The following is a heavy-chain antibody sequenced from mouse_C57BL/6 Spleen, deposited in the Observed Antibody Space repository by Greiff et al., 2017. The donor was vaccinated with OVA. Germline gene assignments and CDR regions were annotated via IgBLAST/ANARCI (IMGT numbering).Heavy chain of an antibody. J-gene: IGHJ1*03. V-gene: IGHV5-16*01. Sequence: EVKLVESEGGLVQPGSSMKLSCTASGFTFSDSYMAWVRQVPEKGLEWVANINYDGSSTYYLDSLKSRFIISRDNAKNILYLQMSSLKSEDTATYYCARGAYYSKEGYFDVWGTGTTVTVSS. CDR2: INYDGSST. D-gene: IGHD2-5*01. CDR1: GFTFSDSY. CDR3: ARGAYYSKEGYFDV.